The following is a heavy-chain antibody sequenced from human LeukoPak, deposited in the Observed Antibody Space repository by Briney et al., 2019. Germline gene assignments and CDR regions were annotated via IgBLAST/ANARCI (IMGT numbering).Heavy chain of an antibody. J-gene: IGHJ4*02. V-gene: IGHV4-30-2*01. CDR2: IYHSRST. CDR1: GGSISSGGYS. CDR3: ARAVRRDTAIGYHFDY. D-gene: IGHD5-18*01. Sequence: PSETLSLTCAVSGGSISSGGYSWSWIRQPPGKGLEWIGYIYHSRSTYYNPSLKSRVTISVDRSKNQFSLKLSSVTAADTAVYYCARAVRRDTAIGYHFDYWGQGTLVTVSS.